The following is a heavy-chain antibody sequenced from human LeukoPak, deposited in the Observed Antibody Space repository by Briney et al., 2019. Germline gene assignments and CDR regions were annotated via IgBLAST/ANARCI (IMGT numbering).Heavy chain of an antibody. Sequence: KPSETLSLTCTVYGGSFSGYYWSWIRQPPRKGLEWIGEINQSGSTKYNPSLKSRVTTSVNTSKNQFSLKLSSVTAADTAVYYCARGTSGYSYGTSDYWGQGTLVTVSS. D-gene: IGHD5-18*01. J-gene: IGHJ4*02. CDR3: ARGTSGYSYGTSDY. CDR2: INQSGST. CDR1: GGSFSGYY. V-gene: IGHV4-34*01.